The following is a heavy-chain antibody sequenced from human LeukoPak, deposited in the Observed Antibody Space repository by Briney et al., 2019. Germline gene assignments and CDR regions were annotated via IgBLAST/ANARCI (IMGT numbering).Heavy chain of an antibody. CDR3: ARENRYCSGDTCYRWFDP. CDR2: IYHSGST. J-gene: IGHJ5*02. V-gene: IGHV4-38-2*02. Sequence: SETLSLTCTVSGYSISSGYYWGWIRQPPGKGLEWIGSIYHSGSTYYNPSLKTRVTIAVDTFKNQFSLKLNSVTAADTAVYYCARENRYCSGDTCYRWFDPWGQGTLVTVSS. D-gene: IGHD2-15*01. CDR1: GYSISSGYY.